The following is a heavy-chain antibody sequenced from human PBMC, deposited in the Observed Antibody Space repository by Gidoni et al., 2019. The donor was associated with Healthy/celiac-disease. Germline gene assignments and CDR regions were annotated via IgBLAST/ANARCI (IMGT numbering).Heavy chain of an antibody. Sequence: QVQLQQWGAGLLKPSETLSLTCAVYGGSFRGYYWSWIRQPPGKGLEWIGEINHSGSNNYNPSLKSRVTISVDTSKNQFSLKLSSVTAADTAVYYCARGSSSPIRQQYYYYYYGMDVWGQGTTVTVSS. D-gene: IGHD6-6*01. CDR1: GGSFRGYY. CDR3: ARGSSSPIRQQYYYYYYGMDV. V-gene: IGHV4-34*01. CDR2: INHSGSN. J-gene: IGHJ6*02.